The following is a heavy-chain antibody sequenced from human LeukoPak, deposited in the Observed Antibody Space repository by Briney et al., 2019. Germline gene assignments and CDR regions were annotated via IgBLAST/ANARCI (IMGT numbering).Heavy chain of an antibody. J-gene: IGHJ4*02. CDR1: GYTFTGYY. CDR3: ARDWSRSLYSSGLAY. D-gene: IGHD6-19*01. V-gene: IGHV1-2*02. Sequence: ASVKVSCKASGYTFTGYYMHWVRQAPGQGLEWMGWINPSSGGTNYAQKFQGRVTMTRDTSISTAYMELSRLRSDDTAVYYCARDWSRSLYSSGLAYWGQGTLVTVSS. CDR2: INPSSGGT.